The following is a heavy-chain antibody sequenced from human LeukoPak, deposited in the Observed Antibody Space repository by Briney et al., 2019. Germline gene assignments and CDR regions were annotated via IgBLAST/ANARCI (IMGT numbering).Heavy chain of an antibody. V-gene: IGHV4-34*01. Sequence: SETLSLTCAVYGGSFSGYYWSWIRQPPGKGLEWIGEINHSGSTNYNPSLKSRVTISVDTSKNQFSLKLSSVTAADTAVYYCASPGEDCSSTSCYNYYYGMDVRGQGTTVTVSS. J-gene: IGHJ6*02. CDR1: GGSFSGYY. CDR3: ASPGEDCSSTSCYNYYYGMDV. D-gene: IGHD2-2*02. CDR2: INHSGST.